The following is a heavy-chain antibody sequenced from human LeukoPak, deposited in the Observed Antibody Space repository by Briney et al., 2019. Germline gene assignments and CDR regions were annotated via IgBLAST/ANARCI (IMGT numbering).Heavy chain of an antibody. CDR1: GFTFSSYA. Sequence: GRSLRLSCAASGFTFSSYAMHWVRQAPGKGLEWVAVISYDGSNKYYADSVKGRFTISRDNAKNSLYLQMNSLRAEDTAVYYCARDPDYWGQGTLVTVSS. CDR2: ISYDGSNK. J-gene: IGHJ4*02. V-gene: IGHV3-30-3*01. CDR3: ARDPDY.